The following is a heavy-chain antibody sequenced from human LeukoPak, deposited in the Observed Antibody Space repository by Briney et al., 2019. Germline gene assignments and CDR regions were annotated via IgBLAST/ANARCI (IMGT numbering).Heavy chain of an antibody. CDR3: AKRASGSKGWFDP. V-gene: IGHV3-53*05. Sequence: PGGSLRLSCAASGFTVSNNYMSWVRQAPGKGLEWVSVIYSGGATYYADSVKGRFTISRDNSKNTLYLQMNSLRAEDTAVYYCAKRASGSKGWFDPWGQGTLVTVSS. CDR1: GFTVSNNY. D-gene: IGHD1-26*01. J-gene: IGHJ5*02. CDR2: IYSGGAT.